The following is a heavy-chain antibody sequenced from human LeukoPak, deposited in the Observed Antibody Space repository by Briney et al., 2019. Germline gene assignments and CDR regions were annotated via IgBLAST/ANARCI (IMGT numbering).Heavy chain of an antibody. J-gene: IGHJ3*02. CDR2: ISSSGNTI. V-gene: IGHV3-11*01. CDR1: GFTFSDYY. CDR3: ARDMTKVVIGHAAFDI. Sequence: PGGSLRLSCAASGFTFSDYYMTWIRQGPGKGLEWVSYISSSGNTIYYADSVKGRFTISRDNAKNSLYLQMNSLRAEDTAVNYCARDMTKVVIGHAAFDIWGQGTMVTVSS. D-gene: IGHD4-23*01.